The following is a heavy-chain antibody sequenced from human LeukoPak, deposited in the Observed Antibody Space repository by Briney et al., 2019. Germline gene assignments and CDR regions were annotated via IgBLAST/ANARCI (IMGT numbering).Heavy chain of an antibody. CDR3: ARQRADYFYSYVDV. V-gene: IGHV4-34*01. Sequence: PSETLSLTCAVYGGSFSGYYWSWIRQPPGKGLEWIGEINHSGSTNYNPSLKSRVTISVDTSKNQFSLKLSSVTAADTAVYYCARQRADYFYSYVDVWGKGTTVTVS. D-gene: IGHD3-9*01. J-gene: IGHJ6*03. CDR2: INHSGST. CDR1: GGSFSGYY.